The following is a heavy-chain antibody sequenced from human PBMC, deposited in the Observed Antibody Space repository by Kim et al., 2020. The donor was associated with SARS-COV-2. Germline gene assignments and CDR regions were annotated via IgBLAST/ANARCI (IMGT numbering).Heavy chain of an antibody. Sequence: GDTYYPGSVKGRLTISRENAKNSLYLQMNSLRAGDTAVYYCARGSFSFDLWGRGTLVTVSS. V-gene: IGHV3-13*01. J-gene: IGHJ2*01. D-gene: IGHD1-26*01. CDR2: GDT. CDR3: ARGSFSFDL.